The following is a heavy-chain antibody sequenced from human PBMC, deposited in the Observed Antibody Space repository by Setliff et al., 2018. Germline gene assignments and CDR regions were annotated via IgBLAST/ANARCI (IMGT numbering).Heavy chain of an antibody. CDR3: AKPFDYGGSNWYFDL. Sequence: GSLSLSCAASGFTFSSYAMSWVRQAPGRGLEWVSAISGSGGSTYYADSVKGRFTISRDNSKNTLYLQMNSLRAEDTAVYYCAKPFDYGGSNWYFDLWGRGTLVTVSS. V-gene: IGHV3-23*01. D-gene: IGHD4-17*01. CDR1: GFTFSSYA. CDR2: ISGSGGST. J-gene: IGHJ2*01.